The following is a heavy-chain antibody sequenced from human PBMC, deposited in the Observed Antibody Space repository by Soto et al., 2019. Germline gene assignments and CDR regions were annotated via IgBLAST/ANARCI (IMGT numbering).Heavy chain of an antibody. CDR1: GYTFTGYY. J-gene: IGHJ4*02. V-gene: IGHV1-2*02. D-gene: IGHD5-12*01. CDR2: INPNGGGT. CDR3: ARLTGYDFSALDY. Sequence: ASVKVSCKASGYTFTGYYMHWVRQAPGQGLEWMGRINPNGGGTNYAQKFQGRVTMTRDTSTSTVYMELSSLRSEDTAVYYCARLTGYDFSALDYWGQGTLVTVSS.